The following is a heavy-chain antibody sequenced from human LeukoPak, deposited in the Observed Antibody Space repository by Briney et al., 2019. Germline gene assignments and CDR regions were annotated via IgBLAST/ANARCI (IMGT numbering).Heavy chain of an antibody. D-gene: IGHD3-10*01. CDR1: GFDFSTYA. V-gene: IGHV3-23*01. J-gene: IGHJ4*02. CDR3: AKLDGSGAGSSRPPIDY. CDR2: ISGSGDTT. Sequence: GGSLRLSCVASGFDFSTYAMSWVRQAPGKGREWVSGISGSGDTTYYADSVKGRFTISRDNSQNILYLQIQSLGAEDTAIYYCAKLDGSGAGSSRPPIDYWGQGSLVTVSS.